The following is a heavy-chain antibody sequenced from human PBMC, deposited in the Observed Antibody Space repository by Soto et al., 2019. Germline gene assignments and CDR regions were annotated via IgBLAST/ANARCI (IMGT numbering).Heavy chain of an antibody. CDR2: IKSKTDGGTT. J-gene: IGHJ4*02. CDR3: TTDVTGTTEEAARDY. D-gene: IGHD1-1*01. V-gene: IGHV3-15*07. CDR1: GFTFSNAW. Sequence: EVQLVESGGGLVKPGGSLRLSCAASGFTFSNAWMNWVRQAPGKGLEWVGRIKSKTDGGTTDYAAPVKGTITISRNDSKNTLYLQMTRLKTKNTAVYYGTTDVTGTTEEAARDYWGQGTLVTVSS.